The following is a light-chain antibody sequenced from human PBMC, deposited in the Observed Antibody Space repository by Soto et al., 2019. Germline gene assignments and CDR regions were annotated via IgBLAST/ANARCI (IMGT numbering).Light chain of an antibody. J-gene: IGKJ1*01. CDR3: QQYSSYPET. Sequence: DIQMTQSPSTLSASVGDRVTITCRVSQSISSWLAWYQQKPGKAPNLLIYEASRLESAVPSRFSGSASGTEFTLTINSLQPDDFATYFCQQYSSYPETFGQGTKV. CDR2: EAS. V-gene: IGKV1-5*03. CDR1: QSISSW.